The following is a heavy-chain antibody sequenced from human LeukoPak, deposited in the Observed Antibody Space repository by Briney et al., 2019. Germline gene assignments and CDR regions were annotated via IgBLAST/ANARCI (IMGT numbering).Heavy chain of an antibody. V-gene: IGHV3-23*01. D-gene: IGHD2-15*01. J-gene: IGHJ4*02. CDR3: ASKIGYCSSVSCYLDY. Sequence: GGSLRLSCAASAFTFSSYDMTWARQAPGKGLEWDSAIRSSCGSTDYADSVKGLFTISRDNSKNILYLQMNSLRAEDTAVYYCASKIGYCSSVSCYLDYWGQGTLVTVSS. CDR2: IRSSCGST. CDR1: AFTFSSYD.